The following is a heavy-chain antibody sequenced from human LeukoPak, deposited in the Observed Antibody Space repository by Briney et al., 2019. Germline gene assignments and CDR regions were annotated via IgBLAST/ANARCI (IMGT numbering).Heavy chain of an antibody. J-gene: IGHJ4*02. CDR2: ISHSGSS. Sequence: PETLSLTCAVSGYSISSGYFWAWIRQPPGKGLGWIGSISHSGSSYSKPSLKSRVIISVDTSNNQFSLKLTSVTAADTATYYCARDGYYYDGSFEYWGQGIRVAVSS. CDR1: GYSISSGYF. D-gene: IGHD3-22*01. V-gene: IGHV4-38-2*02. CDR3: ARDGYYYDGSFEY.